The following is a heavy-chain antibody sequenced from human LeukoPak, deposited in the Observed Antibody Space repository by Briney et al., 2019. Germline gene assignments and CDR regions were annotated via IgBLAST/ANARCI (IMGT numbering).Heavy chain of an antibody. V-gene: IGHV3-74*01. CDR3: LRARPPHYYSDY. J-gene: IGHJ4*02. CDR1: GFTFNSYW. CDR2: INFDGSST. Sequence: GGSLRLSCAASGFTFNSYWMHWVRQSPGKGLVRVSRINFDGSSTNYADSVKGRFSISRDNAKNTLYLQMNSLRAEDTAVYYCLRARPPHYYSDYWGQGTLVTVSS.